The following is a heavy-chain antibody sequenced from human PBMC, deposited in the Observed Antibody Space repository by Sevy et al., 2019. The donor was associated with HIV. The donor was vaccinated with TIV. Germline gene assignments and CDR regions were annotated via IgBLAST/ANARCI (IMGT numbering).Heavy chain of an antibody. CDR2: IKQDGNEK. CDR3: TSNTYHYDSNTYYPVY. J-gene: IGHJ4*02. CDR1: GFNLSPYW. D-gene: IGHD3-22*01. Sequence: GGSLRLSCVASGFNLSPYWMTWVRQAPGKGLEWVANIKQDGNEKYHVDSVKGRFTVSRDNAKNALYIQMYSLRVEDTAGYFCTSNTYHYDSNTYYPVYWGQGTRVTVSS. V-gene: IGHV3-7*01.